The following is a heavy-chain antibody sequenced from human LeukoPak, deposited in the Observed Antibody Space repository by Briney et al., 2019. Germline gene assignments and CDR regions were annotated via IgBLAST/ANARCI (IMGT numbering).Heavy chain of an antibody. V-gene: IGHV1-18*01. CDR1: GYTFTSYG. CDR3: ARDAPPWGAVAGKPFFDY. Sequence: EASVKVSCKASGYTFTSYGISWVRQAPGQGLEWMGWISAYNGNTNYAQKLQGRVTMTTDTSTSTAYMELRSLRSDDTAVYYCARDAPPWGAVAGKPFFDYWGQGTLVTVSS. CDR2: ISAYNGNT. D-gene: IGHD6-19*01. J-gene: IGHJ4*02.